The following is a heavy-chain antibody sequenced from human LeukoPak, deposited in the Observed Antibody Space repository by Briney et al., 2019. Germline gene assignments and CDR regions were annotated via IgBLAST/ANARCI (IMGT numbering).Heavy chain of an antibody. D-gene: IGHD2-2*01. CDR1: GGSISSGDYH. V-gene: IGHV4-30-4*01. J-gene: IGHJ6*04. CDR2: LYYSGSH. CDR3: ARAWDCSNTSGSHMDV. Sequence: SETLSLTCTVSGGSISSGDYHWSWIRQPPGKGLEWIGYLYYSGSHYYNPSLQSRVTISVDKSKNRLYLKLSSVTAADTAVYYCARAWDCSNTSGSHMDVWGKGTTVTVYS.